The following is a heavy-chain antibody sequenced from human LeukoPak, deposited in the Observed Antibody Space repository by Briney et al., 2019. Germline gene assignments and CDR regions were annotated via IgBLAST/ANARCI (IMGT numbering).Heavy chain of an antibody. D-gene: IGHD5-24*01. CDR3: ARGGMATPTFDY. V-gene: IGHV4-59*01. J-gene: IGHJ4*02. CDR2: IYYSGST. CDR1: GGSISSYY. Sequence: KTSETLPLTCTVSGGSISSYYWSWIRQPPGKGMEWIGYIYYSGSTNYNPSLKSRVTISVDTSKNQFSLKLSSVTAADTAVYYCARGGMATPTFDYWGQGTLVTVSS.